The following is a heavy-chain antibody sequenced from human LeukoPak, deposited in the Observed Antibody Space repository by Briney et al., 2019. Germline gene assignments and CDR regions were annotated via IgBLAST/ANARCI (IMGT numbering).Heavy chain of an antibody. V-gene: IGHV4-38-2*02. CDR1: GYSLSSGYY. Sequence: SETLSLTCTVSGYSLSSGYYWGWIRQPPGKGLEWIGSTYHSGSTYYNPSLKSRVTISVDTSKNQFSLKLSSVTAADTAVYYCARESDSSGINWFDPWGQGTLVTVSS. CDR3: ARESDSSGINWFDP. CDR2: TYHSGST. D-gene: IGHD3-22*01. J-gene: IGHJ5*02.